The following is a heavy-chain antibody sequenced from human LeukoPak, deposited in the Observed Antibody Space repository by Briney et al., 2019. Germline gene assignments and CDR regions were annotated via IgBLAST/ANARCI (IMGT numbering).Heavy chain of an antibody. Sequence: AGGSLRLSCAASGFTFSTYWMSWVRQAPGKGLEWVTNIHQDGNEKYYMDSVKGRFTISRDNAKNSLYLQMNSLRVEDTAVYYCARGDDFSGDYWGQGTLVTASS. CDR3: ARGDDFSGDY. CDR1: GFTFSTYW. D-gene: IGHD3/OR15-3a*01. CDR2: IHQDGNEK. J-gene: IGHJ4*02. V-gene: IGHV3-7*04.